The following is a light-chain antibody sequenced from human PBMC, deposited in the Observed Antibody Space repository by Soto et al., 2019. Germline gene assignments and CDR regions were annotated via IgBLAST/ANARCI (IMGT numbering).Light chain of an antibody. CDR1: SGHSSYT. CDR3: QTWGTGIEV. J-gene: IGLJ3*02. Sequence: QLVLTQSPSASASLGASVKLTCTLSSGHSSYTIARHQQQPEKGPRYLMTLNSDGSHSKGDGIPDRFSGSSSGAERYLSISSLQSEDEAVYYCQTWGTGIEVFGGGTKVTVL. V-gene: IGLV4-69*01. CDR2: LNSDGSH.